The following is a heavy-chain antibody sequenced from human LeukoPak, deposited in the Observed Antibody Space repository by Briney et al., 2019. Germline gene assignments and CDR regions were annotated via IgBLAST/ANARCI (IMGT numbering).Heavy chain of an antibody. D-gene: IGHD2-2*01. CDR1: GLTFNNYA. J-gene: IGHJ6*03. CDR3: AREPARDYYYYMDV. V-gene: IGHV3-20*01. CDR2: INWNGGST. Sequence: GGSLRLSCAVSGLTFNNYAMSWVRQAPGKGLEWVSGINWNGGSTGYADSVKGRFTISRDNAKNSLYLQMNSLRAEDTALYHCAREPARDYYYYMDVWGKGTTVTISS.